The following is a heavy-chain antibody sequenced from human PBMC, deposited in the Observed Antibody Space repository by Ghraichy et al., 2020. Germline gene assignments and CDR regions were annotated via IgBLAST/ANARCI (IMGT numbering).Heavy chain of an antibody. J-gene: IGHJ4*02. CDR1: GGSISSYY. D-gene: IGHD6-19*01. V-gene: IGHV4-59*01. CDR3: ARGSWAVASKRPFDY. CDR2: IYYSGST. Sequence: SETLSLTCTVSGGSISSYYWSWIRQPPGKGLEWIGYIYYSGSTNYNPSLKSRVTISVDTSKNQFSLKLSSVTAADTAVYYCARGSWAVASKRPFDYWGQGTLVTVSS.